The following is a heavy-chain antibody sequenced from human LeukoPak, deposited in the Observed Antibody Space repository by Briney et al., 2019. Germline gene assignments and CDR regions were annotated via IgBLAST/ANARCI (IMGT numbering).Heavy chain of an antibody. CDR2: INHSGST. V-gene: IGHV4-34*01. CDR1: GGSFSGYY. D-gene: IGHD3-3*01. J-gene: IGHJ4*02. Sequence: SETLSLTCAVYGGSFSGYYWSWIRQPPGKGLEWIGEINHSGSTNYNPSLKSRVTISVDTSKNQFSLKLSSVTAADTAVYYCARGIWSGYPGDWGQGTLVTVSS. CDR3: ARGIWSGYPGD.